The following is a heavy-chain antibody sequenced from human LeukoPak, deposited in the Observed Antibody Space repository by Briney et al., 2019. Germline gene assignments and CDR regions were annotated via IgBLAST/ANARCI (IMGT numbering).Heavy chain of an antibody. J-gene: IGHJ6*03. D-gene: IGHD3-16*01. Sequence: GGSLRLSCSASGLTFSSHNMNWVRQAPGRGLEWISYITTGSSTIKYAGSVKGRFTISRDNTKSSLYLQMNSLRAEDTAVYYCARDRGAVGGLLSYHFYYMDVWGKGTPVTVS. CDR1: GLTFSSHN. V-gene: IGHV3-48*01. CDR2: ITTGSSTI. CDR3: ARDRGAVGGLLSYHFYYMDV.